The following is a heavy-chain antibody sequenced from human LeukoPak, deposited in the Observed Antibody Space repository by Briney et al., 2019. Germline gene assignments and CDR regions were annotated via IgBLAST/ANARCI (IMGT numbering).Heavy chain of an antibody. CDR1: GGSISSYF. V-gene: IGHV4-59*01. D-gene: IGHD1-26*01. Sequence: SETLSLTCTVSGGSISSYFWSWIRQPPGKGLEWIGYVYYSGSTNYNPSLKSRVTISVDTSKKQFSLKLSSATAADTAVYYCARGPGGGSYSDAFDIWGQGTMVTVSS. CDR3: ARGPGGGSYSDAFDI. CDR2: VYYSGST. J-gene: IGHJ3*02.